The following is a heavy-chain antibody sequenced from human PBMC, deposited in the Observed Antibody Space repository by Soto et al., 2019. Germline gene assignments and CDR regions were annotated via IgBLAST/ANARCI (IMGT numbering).Heavy chain of an antibody. V-gene: IGHV1-69*02. CDR2: IIPILGIA. Sequence: GASVKVSCKASGGTFSSYTISWVRQAPGQGLEWMGRIIPILGIANYAQKLQGRVTITADKSTSTAYMELSSLRSEDTAVYYCAEELTYCSSTSCYGDYYYYMDVWGKGTTVTVSS. J-gene: IGHJ6*03. CDR1: GGTFSSYT. CDR3: AEELTYCSSTSCYGDYYYYMDV. D-gene: IGHD2-2*01.